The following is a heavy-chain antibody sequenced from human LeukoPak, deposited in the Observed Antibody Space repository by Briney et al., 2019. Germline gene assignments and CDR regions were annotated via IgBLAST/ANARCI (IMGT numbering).Heavy chain of an antibody. J-gene: IGHJ4*02. D-gene: IGHD3-3*01. CDR1: GFTFSSYE. CDR2: ISSSGTTI. V-gene: IGHV3-48*03. Sequence: PGGSLRLSCAASGFTFSSYEMDWVRQAPGKGLEWVSYISSSGTTIYYADSVKGRFTISRDSSKRTLYLQMNSLRAEDTAMYYCARESWSDSVAFDIWGQGTLVTVSS. CDR3: ARESWSDSVAFDI.